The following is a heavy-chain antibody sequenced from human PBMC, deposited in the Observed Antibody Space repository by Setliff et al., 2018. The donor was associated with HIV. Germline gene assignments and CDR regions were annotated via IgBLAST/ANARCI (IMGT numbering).Heavy chain of an antibody. CDR3: ARGALLAAFDFDH. CDR2: INVGNGDT. D-gene: IGHD3-10*01. V-gene: IGHV1-3*01. Sequence: VSCKASGYTFTTYSLHWVRQAPGQSLEWMGWINVGNGDTKYSRELQGRIIITRDTSANTAYMELSSLRFDDTAVYFCARGALLAAFDFDHWGHGTLVTVSS. CDR1: GYTFTTYS. J-gene: IGHJ4*01.